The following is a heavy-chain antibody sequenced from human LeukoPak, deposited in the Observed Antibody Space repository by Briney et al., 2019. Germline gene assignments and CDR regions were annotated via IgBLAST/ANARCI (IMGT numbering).Heavy chain of an antibody. V-gene: IGHV1-18*01. D-gene: IGHD3-22*01. J-gene: IGHJ4*02. Sequence: ASVKVSCKASGYTFTSYGISWVRQAPGQGLEWMGWISAYNGNANHAQKLQGRVTMTTDTSTSTAYMELRSLRSDDTAVYYCARERGYDSSGLFDYWGQGTLVTVSS. CDR1: GYTFTSYG. CDR3: ARERGYDSSGLFDY. CDR2: ISAYNGNA.